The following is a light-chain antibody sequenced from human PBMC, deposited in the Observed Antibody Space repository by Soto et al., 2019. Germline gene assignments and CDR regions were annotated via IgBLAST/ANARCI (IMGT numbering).Light chain of an antibody. CDR2: GAS. Sequence: EIVMTQSPATLSVSPGERATLSCRASQSVFSNLAWYQQKPGQAPRLLIYGASTRAIGIPARFSGSGSGTEFTLTISSLQSEDFAVYYCQQYNNWPPYTFGQGTKLEIK. V-gene: IGKV3-15*01. CDR3: QQYNNWPPYT. CDR1: QSVFSN. J-gene: IGKJ2*01.